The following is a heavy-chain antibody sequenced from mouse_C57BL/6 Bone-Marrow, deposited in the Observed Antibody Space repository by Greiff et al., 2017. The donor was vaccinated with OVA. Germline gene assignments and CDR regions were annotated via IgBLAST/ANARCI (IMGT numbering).Heavy chain of an antibody. Sequence: VQLQQSVAELVRPGASVKLSCTASGFNIKNTYMHWGEKRRGRGLEWIGGVGWVDGNTKYAPKVQGKATMTADTSSNTAYLQLSSLSSEDTAVYCCARGNFGSSFYAMDYWGQGTSVTVAS. J-gene: IGHJ4*01. CDR3: ARGNFGSSFYAMDY. D-gene: IGHD1-1*01. CDR1: GFNIKNTY. V-gene: IGHV14-3*01. CDR2: VGWVDGNT.